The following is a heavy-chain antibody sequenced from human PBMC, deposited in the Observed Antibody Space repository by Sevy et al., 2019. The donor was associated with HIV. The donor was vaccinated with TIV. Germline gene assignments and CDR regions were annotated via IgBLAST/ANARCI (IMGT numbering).Heavy chain of an antibody. CDR1: GFTFSNYA. CDR3: AKEDDAFDV. Sequence: GGSLRLSCAGSGFTFSNYAMHRVRQAPSKGLECVAGLWSHGRREYYADFAKGRFTISRDNSKNTVYLHMDSLRTDDTAVYYCAKEDDAFDVWGQGTMVTVSS. J-gene: IGHJ3*01. V-gene: IGHV3-33*03. CDR2: LWSHGRRE.